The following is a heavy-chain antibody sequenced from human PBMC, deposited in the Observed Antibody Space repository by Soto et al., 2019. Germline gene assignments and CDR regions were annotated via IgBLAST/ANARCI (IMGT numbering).Heavy chain of an antibody. V-gene: IGHV1-8*01. CDR3: ASPARNYDFWSGYSFDI. CDR2: MNPNSGNT. Sequence: GASVEGSCKGSGYTFTRFGIKWVGKGTGQGLEWMGWMNPNSGNTGYAQKFQGRVTMTRNTSISTAYMELSSLRSEDTAVYYCASPARNYDFWSGYSFDIWGQGTMVTVSS. D-gene: IGHD3-3*01. CDR1: GYTFTRFG. J-gene: IGHJ3*02.